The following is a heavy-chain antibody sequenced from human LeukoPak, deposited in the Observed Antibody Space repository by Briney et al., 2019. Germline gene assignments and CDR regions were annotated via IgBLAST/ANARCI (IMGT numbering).Heavy chain of an antibody. Sequence: SETLSLTCTVSGGSISSSSYYWSWIRQPAGKGLEWIGRFYNSGSTKYNPSLKSRATMSIDTSKNEFYLKLTSVTAAGTAVYYCARDGRNWGLLWGQGTLVSVSS. J-gene: IGHJ4*02. CDR3: ARDGRNWGLL. CDR2: FYNSGST. V-gene: IGHV4-61*02. CDR1: GGSISSSSYY. D-gene: IGHD7-27*01.